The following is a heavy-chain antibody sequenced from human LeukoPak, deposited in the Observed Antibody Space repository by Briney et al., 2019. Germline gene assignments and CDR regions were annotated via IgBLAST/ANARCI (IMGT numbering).Heavy chain of an antibody. V-gene: IGHV4-59*01. CDR1: GGSINTYY. J-gene: IGHJ6*04. D-gene: IGHD2-21*01. Sequence: SETLSLTCTVSGGSINTYYWTWIRQPPGKGLEWIGYISYSGSTIYNPSLESRVTISVDTSKNQFSLRLTSVTAADSAVYYCAREWSGIVAESYYYYIIDVWGKGTTVTVSS. CDR2: ISYSGST. CDR3: AREWSGIVAESYYYYIIDV.